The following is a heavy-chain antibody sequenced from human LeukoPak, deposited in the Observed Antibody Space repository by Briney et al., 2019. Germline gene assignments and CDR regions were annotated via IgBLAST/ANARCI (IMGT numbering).Heavy chain of an antibody. CDR2: FSGSGGST. Sequence: PGGSLRLSCAASGFTFSYYAMSWVRQAPGKGLEWVSTFSGSGGSTYYADSVKGRFTISRDNSRNTLYLQMNSLRADDTAIYYCAKSTNSCSGGSFYSGFDYWGQGTLVTAPS. D-gene: IGHD2-15*01. V-gene: IGHV3-23*01. J-gene: IGHJ4*02. CDR1: GFTFSYYA. CDR3: AKSTNSCSGGSFYSGFDY.